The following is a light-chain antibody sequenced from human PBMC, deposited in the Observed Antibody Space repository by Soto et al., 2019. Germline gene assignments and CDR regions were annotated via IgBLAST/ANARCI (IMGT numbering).Light chain of an antibody. J-gene: IGKJ4*01. V-gene: IGKV4-1*01. CDR2: WAS. CDR3: HHYYSPPLS. Sequence: IIQSPATIRLSLGARSTINCQSLASVLNSSNNKNYLAWYQQKPGQPPKLLIYWASTRESRVPDRISGSGSGTDFTLTISILQSEDVAVYYCHHYYSPPLSFGVG. CDR1: ASVLNSSNNKNY.